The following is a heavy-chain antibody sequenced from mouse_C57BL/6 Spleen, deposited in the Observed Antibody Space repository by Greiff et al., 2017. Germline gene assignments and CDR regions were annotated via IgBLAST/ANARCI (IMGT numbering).Heavy chain of an antibody. CDR2: ISYDGSN. D-gene: IGHD2-1*01. V-gene: IGHV3-6*01. CDR1: GYSITSGYY. Sequence: EVKLQESGPGLVKPSQSLSLTCSVTGYSITSGYYWNWIRQFPGNKLEWMGYISYDGSNNYNPTLKNRISITRDTSKNQFFLKLNSVTTEDTATYYCARGGGNYPVDYWGQGTTLTVSS. J-gene: IGHJ2*01. CDR3: ARGGGNYPVDY.